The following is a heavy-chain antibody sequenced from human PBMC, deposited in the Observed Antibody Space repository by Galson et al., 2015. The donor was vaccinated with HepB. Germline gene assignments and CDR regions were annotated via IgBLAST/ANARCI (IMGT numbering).Heavy chain of an antibody. CDR3: VRALLPFLEPFDLAY. CDR1: GVTFSSYA. CDR2: ISGTGSDI. D-gene: IGHD3-3*01. V-gene: IGHV3-23*01. J-gene: IGHJ4*02. Sequence: SLRLSCAASGVTFSSYAMGWVRQAPGTGLEWVSGISGTGSDIDYADSVKGRFTISRDNSKNTLYLQMSSLRAEDTAVYYCVRALLPFLEPFDLAYWGQGTLVTVSS.